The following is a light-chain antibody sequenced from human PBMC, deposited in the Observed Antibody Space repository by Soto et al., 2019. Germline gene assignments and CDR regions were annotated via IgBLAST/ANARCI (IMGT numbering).Light chain of an antibody. J-gene: IGLJ1*01. CDR3: SSYTNSRTYV. Sequence: QSALTQPTSVSGSRGQPITMTCTGTRSAVGAYNYVSWYQQHPVKAPKLMIYEVSYRPSGVSNRFSGSKSGNTASLTISGLQTEDEADYYCSSYTNSRTYVFGTGTKLTVL. CDR1: RSAVGAYNY. V-gene: IGLV2-14*01. CDR2: EVS.